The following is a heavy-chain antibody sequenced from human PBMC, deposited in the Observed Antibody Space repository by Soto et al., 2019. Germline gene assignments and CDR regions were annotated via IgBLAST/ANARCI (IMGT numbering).Heavy chain of an antibody. CDR2: ISAYSGNT. CDR3: AREGQTEYYFDY. J-gene: IGHJ4*02. V-gene: IGHV1-18*01. CDR1: DYTFTSYD. Sequence: QVQLVQSGAEVKKPGASVKVSCKASDYTFTSYDISWVRQAPGQGLEWMGWISAYSGNTNYAQKFQGRVTMTTDTCTSTAYMELRSLRSDDTAVYYCAREGQTEYYFDYWGRGTLVTVSS.